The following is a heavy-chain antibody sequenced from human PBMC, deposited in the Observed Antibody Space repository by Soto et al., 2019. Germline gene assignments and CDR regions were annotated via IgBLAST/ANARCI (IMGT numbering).Heavy chain of an antibody. V-gene: IGHV4-31*03. Sequence: PSETLSLTCTVSGGSISRGGYYWSWIRQHPGKGLEWTGYIYYSGSTYYNPSLKSRVTISVDTAKKRFSRKLGSVTAADTAVYYCARSGYDFWRGNQNWFDPWGQGTLVTVSP. D-gene: IGHD3-3*01. J-gene: IGHJ5*02. CDR2: IYYSGST. CDR3: ARSGYDFWRGNQNWFDP. CDR1: GGSISRGGYY.